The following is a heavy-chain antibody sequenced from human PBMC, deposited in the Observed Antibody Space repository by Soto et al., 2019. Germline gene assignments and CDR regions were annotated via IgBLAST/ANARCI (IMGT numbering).Heavy chain of an antibody. V-gene: IGHV4-59*08. CDR3: ARVIPACSVYFYY. D-gene: IGHD2-15*01. CDR1: GGSISSYY. Sequence: QVQLQESGPGLVKPSETLSLTCTVSGGSISSYYWSWIRQPPGKGLEWIGYIYYSGSTNYNPSLQGRVNLSVDTAQDQFSLKLSPVAAADTAVYYCARVIPACSVYFYYWGQGTLVTVSS. CDR2: IYYSGST. J-gene: IGHJ4*02.